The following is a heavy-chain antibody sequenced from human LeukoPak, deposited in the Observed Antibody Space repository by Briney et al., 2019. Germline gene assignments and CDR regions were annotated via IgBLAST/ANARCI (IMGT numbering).Heavy chain of an antibody. D-gene: IGHD3-16*01. Sequence: SETLSLICTVSGGSISSSSYYWGWIRQPPGKGLEWIGSIYYSGSTYYNPSLKSRVTISVDTSKNQFSLKLSSVTAADTAVYYCARGSGDMTTFYWGQGTLVTVSS. CDR1: GGSISSSSYY. V-gene: IGHV4-39*07. CDR3: ARGSGDMTTFY. J-gene: IGHJ4*02. CDR2: IYYSGST.